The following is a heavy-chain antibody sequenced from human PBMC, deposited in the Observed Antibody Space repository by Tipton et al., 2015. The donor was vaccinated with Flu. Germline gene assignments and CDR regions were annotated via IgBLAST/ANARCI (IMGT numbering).Heavy chain of an antibody. D-gene: IGHD1-26*01. CDR2: IYTSGST. J-gene: IGHJ1*01. CDR3: AKSGSYLEYLQH. V-gene: IGHV4-4*07. Sequence: LSCTVSGGSISSYYWSWIRQPAGKGLEWIGRIYTSGSTNYNPSLKSRVTMSVDTSKNQFSLKLTSVSAADTAVYYCAKSGSYLEYLQHWGQGTLVTVSS. CDR1: GGSISSYY.